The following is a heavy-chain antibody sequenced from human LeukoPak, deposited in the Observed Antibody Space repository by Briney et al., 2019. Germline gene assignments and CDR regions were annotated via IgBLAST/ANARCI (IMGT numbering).Heavy chain of an antibody. Sequence: NASETLSLTCTVSGGSISSGSYYWSWIRQPAGKGLEWIGYSYYSGSTYYNPSLKSRVTISVDTSKNQFSLKLSSVTAADTAVYYCARTSDYYGSGSRGNWFDPWGQGTLVTVSS. CDR2: SYYSGST. J-gene: IGHJ5*02. V-gene: IGHV4-61*10. D-gene: IGHD3-10*01. CDR3: ARTSDYYGSGSRGNWFDP. CDR1: GGSISSGSYY.